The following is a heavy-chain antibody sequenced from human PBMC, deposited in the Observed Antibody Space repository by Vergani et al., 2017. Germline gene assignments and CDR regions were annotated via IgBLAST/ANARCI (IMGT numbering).Heavy chain of an antibody. V-gene: IGHV3-20*04. Sequence: EVQLVESGGGVVRPGGSLRLSCAASGFTFDDYGMSWVRQAPGKGLEWVSGINWNGGSTGYADSVKGRFTISRDNAKNSLYLQMNSLRAEDTALYYCAKEGGGYCSGGTCYPEYWGQGTLVIVSS. CDR3: AKEGGGYCSGGTCYPEY. J-gene: IGHJ4*02. D-gene: IGHD2-15*01. CDR1: GFTFDDYG. CDR2: INWNGGST.